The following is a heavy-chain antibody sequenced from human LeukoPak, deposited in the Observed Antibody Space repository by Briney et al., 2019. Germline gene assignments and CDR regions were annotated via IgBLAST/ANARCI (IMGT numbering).Heavy chain of an antibody. CDR2: ISAYNGNT. J-gene: IGHJ5*02. V-gene: IGHV1-18*04. D-gene: IGHD2-15*01. CDR1: GYTFTSYG. Sequence: GASVKVSCKASGYTFTSYGISGVRQAPGQGLEWMGWISAYNGNTYYAQKLQGRVTMTTDTSTSTGYMELRSLRSDDTAVYYCARECGDGSGGRCYSYWFDPWGQGTLWTASS. CDR3: ARECGDGSGGRCYSYWFDP.